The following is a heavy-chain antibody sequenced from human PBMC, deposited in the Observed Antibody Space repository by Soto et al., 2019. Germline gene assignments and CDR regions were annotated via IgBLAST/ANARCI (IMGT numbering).Heavy chain of an antibody. CDR2: INPKTGDT. D-gene: IGHD1-1*01. Sequence: QEQLVQSGTEVKKPGASVTVSCKSSGYTFTDFYLHWLRQAPGQGLEWVGWINPKTGDTKSSQKFQGRVTMSRDTSVSTADIDLTSLTSDDTAMYYCATGTNGTTGWYHPWGQGTRVTVSS. J-gene: IGHJ5*02. CDR1: GYTFTDFY. CDR3: ATGTNGTTGWYHP. V-gene: IGHV1-2*02.